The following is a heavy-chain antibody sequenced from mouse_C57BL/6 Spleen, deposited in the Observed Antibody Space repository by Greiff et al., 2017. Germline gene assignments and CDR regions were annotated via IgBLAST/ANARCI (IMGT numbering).Heavy chain of an antibody. CDR3: ARVGTGTYDYFDY. CDR1: GYSITSGYY. J-gene: IGHJ2*01. CDR2: ISYDGSN. D-gene: IGHD4-1*01. Sequence: EVQLVESGPGLVKPSQSLSLTCSVTGYSITSGYYWNWIRQFPGNKLEWMGYISYDGSNNYNPSLKNRISITRDTSKNQFFLKLNSVTTEDTATYYCARVGTGTYDYFDYWGQGTTLTVSS. V-gene: IGHV3-6*01.